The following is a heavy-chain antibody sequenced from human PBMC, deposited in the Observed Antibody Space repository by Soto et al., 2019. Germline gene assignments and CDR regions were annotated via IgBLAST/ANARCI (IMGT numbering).Heavy chain of an antibody. CDR3: VRGITGTTAY. D-gene: IGHD1-20*01. V-gene: IGHV1-69*01. Sequence: PVTLARTGSGWTYSSYPISCRRQAPGQGLEWMGGIIPIFGTANYAQKFQGRVTITADESTSTAYMELSSVTAAVTAVYYCVRGITGTTAYLVKGTLVIVSS. CDR1: GWTYSSYP. J-gene: IGHJ4*02. CDR2: IIPIFGTA.